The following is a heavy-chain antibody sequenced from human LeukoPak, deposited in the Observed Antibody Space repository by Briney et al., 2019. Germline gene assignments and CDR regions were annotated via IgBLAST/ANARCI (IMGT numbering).Heavy chain of an antibody. CDR3: ARLKDGYHGY. J-gene: IGHJ4*02. D-gene: IGHD5-12*01. CDR2: INHSGST. V-gene: IGHV4-34*09. CDR1: GGSFSGYY. Sequence: SETLSLTCAVYGGSFSGYYWSWIRQPPGKGLEWIGEINHSGSTNYNPSLKSRVTISVDTSKNQFSLKLSSVTAADTAVYYCARLKDGYHGYWGQGTLVTVSS.